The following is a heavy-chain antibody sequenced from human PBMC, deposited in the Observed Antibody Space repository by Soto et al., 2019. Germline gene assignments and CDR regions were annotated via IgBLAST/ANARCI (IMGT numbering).Heavy chain of an antibody. V-gene: IGHV4-31*11. Sequence: SETLSLTCAVSGGSISSGGHYWSWIRQHPGKGLEFMGYISYSGTTYYNPSLKSRLTLLIDTSENQFSLKLRSVTAADTAVYYCAAAHIGVAVPNLFDPWGQGTLVTVSS. J-gene: IGHJ5*02. CDR1: GGSISSGGHY. CDR2: ISYSGTT. CDR3: AAAHIGVAVPNLFDP. D-gene: IGHD6-19*01.